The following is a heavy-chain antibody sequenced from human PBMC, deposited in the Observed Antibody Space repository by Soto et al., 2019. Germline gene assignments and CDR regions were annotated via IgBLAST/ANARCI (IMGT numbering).Heavy chain of an antibody. Sequence: GDSLKISCGGSGYGFNTNWVGWVRQLPGRGLEWVGIMYPGDSDTRYNPSLQGHVTLSVDVTVSTAFLQWRSLETSDTGMYFCARLPRDCNKTSCYYADHWGQGTQVTVSS. V-gene: IGHV5-51*01. CDR2: MYPGDSDT. D-gene: IGHD3-3*01. CDR1: GYGFNTNW. CDR3: ARLPRDCNKTSCYYADH. J-gene: IGHJ4*02.